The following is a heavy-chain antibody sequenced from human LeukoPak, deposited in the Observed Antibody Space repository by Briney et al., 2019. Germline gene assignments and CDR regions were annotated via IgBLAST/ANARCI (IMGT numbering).Heavy chain of an antibody. CDR1: GFTFTSSA. J-gene: IGHJ4*02. V-gene: IGHV1-2*02. D-gene: IGHD3-9*01. Sequence: ASVKVSCKASGFTFTSSAMQWVRQAPGQGLEWMGWINPNSGGTDYAQKFQGRVTMTRDTSISTVYMELSRLRADDTAVYYCARGRTYYDIMTAYKTDYWGQGTLVTVSS. CDR3: ARGRTYYDIMTAYKTDY. CDR2: INPNSGGT.